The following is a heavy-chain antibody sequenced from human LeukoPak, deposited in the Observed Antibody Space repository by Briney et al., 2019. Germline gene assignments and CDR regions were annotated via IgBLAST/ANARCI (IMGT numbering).Heavy chain of an antibody. CDR2: IYPADSDI. CDR1: GYSFTTYW. CDR3: ARQRQHAFDI. D-gene: IGHD6-13*01. J-gene: IGHJ3*02. V-gene: IGHV5-51*01. Sequence: GESLKISCKGSGYSFTTYWIAWVRQMPGKGLEWMGIIYPADSDIRYSPSFQGQVTISADKSMSTAYLQWSSLKASDTAMYYCARQRQHAFDIWGQGTIVTVSS.